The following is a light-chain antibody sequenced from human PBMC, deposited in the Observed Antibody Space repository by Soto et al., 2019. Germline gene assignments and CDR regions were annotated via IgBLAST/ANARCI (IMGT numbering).Light chain of an antibody. CDR2: HVT. Sequence: QSALTQPASVSGSPGQSITISCTGTSSDIGHYDYVSWYQQHPGKAPKLMIYHVTYRPSGVSNRYSGSKSGNSASLTISGLQADDEDDYYCCSLTPSHTYVFGSGTKLTVL. J-gene: IGLJ1*01. V-gene: IGLV2-14*03. CDR1: SSDIGHYDY. CDR3: CSLTPSHTYV.